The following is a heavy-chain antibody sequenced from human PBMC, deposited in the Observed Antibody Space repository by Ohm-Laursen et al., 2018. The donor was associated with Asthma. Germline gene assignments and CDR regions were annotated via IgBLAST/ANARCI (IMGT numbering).Heavy chain of an antibody. CDR2: IYIANT. CDR1: GYTFTSYA. D-gene: IGHD2-21*01. CDR3: VRDVVDRFDH. J-gene: IGHJ4*02. Sequence: GASVKVSCKASGYTFTSYAFSWVRQAPGQRPEWMGWIYIANTNYAPKFRDRITMTTDTYTNTLYMELRSLRSDDTAVYYCVRDVVDRFDHWGQGSLVIVSS. V-gene: IGHV1-18*04.